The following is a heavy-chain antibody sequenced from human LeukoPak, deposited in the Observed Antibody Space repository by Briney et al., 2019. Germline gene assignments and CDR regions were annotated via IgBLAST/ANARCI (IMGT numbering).Heavy chain of an antibody. CDR3: ARVPRGAAPSGYFDY. V-gene: IGHV4-59*01. CDR2: IYYSGST. J-gene: IGHJ4*02. D-gene: IGHD3-3*01. CDR1: GGSISSYY. Sequence: SETLSLTCTVSGGSISSYYWSWIRQPPVKGLEWIGYIYYSGSTNYNPSLKSRVTISVDTSKNQFSLKLSSVTAADTAVYYCARVPRGAAPSGYFDYWGQGTLVTVSS.